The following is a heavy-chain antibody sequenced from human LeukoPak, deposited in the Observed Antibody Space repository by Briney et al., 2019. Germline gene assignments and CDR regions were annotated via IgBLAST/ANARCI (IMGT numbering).Heavy chain of an antibody. CDR3: ARLGRIVVVPAENYYYMDV. CDR1: GGSISSSSYY. D-gene: IGHD2-2*01. V-gene: IGHV4-39*01. J-gene: IGHJ6*03. Sequence: PSETLSLTCTVSGGSISSSSYYWGWIRQPPGRGLEWIGSIYYSGSTYYNPSLKSRVTISVDTSKNQFSLKLSSVTAADTAVYYCARLGRIVVVPAENYYYMDVWGQGTTVTVSS. CDR2: IYYSGST.